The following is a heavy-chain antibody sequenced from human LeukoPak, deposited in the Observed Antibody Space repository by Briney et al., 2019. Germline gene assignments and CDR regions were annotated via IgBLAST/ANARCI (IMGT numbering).Heavy chain of an antibody. V-gene: IGHV1-69*05. J-gene: IGHJ4*02. Sequence: SVKVSCKASGGTFSSYAISWVRQAPGQGLEWMGGIIPIFGTTNYAQKFQGRVTITTDESTSTAYMELSSLRSEDTAVYYCARLLNCSSTSCYEYYFDYWGQGTLVTVSS. CDR3: ARLLNCSSTSCYEYYFDY. D-gene: IGHD2-2*01. CDR1: GGTFSSYA. CDR2: IIPIFGTT.